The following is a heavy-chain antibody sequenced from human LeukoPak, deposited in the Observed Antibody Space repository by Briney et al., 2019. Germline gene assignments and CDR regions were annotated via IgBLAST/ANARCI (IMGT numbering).Heavy chain of an antibody. CDR2: INSDGSST. J-gene: IGHJ3*02. CDR1: GFTFSSYW. CDR3: AREQGYCSSTSCYVGAFDI. V-gene: IGHV3-74*01. Sequence: GGSLRLSCAASGFTFSSYWMHWVRQAPGKGLVWVSRINSDGSSTSYADSVKGRFTISRDNAKNTLYLQMNSLRAEDTAVYDSAREQGYCSSTSCYVGAFDIWGQGTMVTVSS. D-gene: IGHD2-2*01.